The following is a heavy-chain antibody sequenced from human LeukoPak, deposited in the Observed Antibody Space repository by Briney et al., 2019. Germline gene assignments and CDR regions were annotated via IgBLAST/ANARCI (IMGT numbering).Heavy chain of an antibody. Sequence: ASVKVSCKTSGYTFTSYGISWVRQAPGQGLQWMGWISTDNGNTNYAQKVQGRVTMTTDTSTSTAYMELRSLRSDDTAVYYCARDPSGSYDFDYWGQGTLVTVSS. J-gene: IGHJ4*02. D-gene: IGHD1-26*01. CDR1: GYTFTSYG. CDR3: ARDPSGSYDFDY. V-gene: IGHV1-18*01. CDR2: ISTDNGNT.